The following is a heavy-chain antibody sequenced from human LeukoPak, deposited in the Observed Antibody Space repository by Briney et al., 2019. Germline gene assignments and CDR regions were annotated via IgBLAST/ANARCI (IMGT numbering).Heavy chain of an antibody. Sequence: GGSLRLSCAASGFTFSSYSMNWVRQAPGKGLEWVSSISSSSSYIYYADSVKGRFTISRDNAKNSLYLQMNSPRAEDTAVYYCASLPSGDGDYVDLDYWGQGTLVTVSS. V-gene: IGHV3-21*01. CDR1: GFTFSSYS. CDR3: ASLPSGDGDYVDLDY. D-gene: IGHD4-17*01. CDR2: ISSSSSYI. J-gene: IGHJ4*02.